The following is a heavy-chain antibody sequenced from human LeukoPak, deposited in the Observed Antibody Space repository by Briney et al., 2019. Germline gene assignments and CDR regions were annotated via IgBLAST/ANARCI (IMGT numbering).Heavy chain of an antibody. J-gene: IGHJ6*02. V-gene: IGHV3-7*01. CDR2: IKQDGSEK. D-gene: IGHD2-2*01. Sequence: GGSLRLSCAASGFTFSSYWMSWVRQAPGKGLEWVANIKQDGSEKYYVDSVKGRFTISRDNAKNSLYLQMNSLRAEDTAVYYCARDGIVVVPAAMGTYYYYYYGMDVWGQGTTVTVSS. CDR3: ARDGIVVVPAAMGTYYYYYYGMDV. CDR1: GFTFSSYW.